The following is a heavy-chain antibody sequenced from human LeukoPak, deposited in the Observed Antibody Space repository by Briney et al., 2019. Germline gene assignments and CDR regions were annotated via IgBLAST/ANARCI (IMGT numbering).Heavy chain of an antibody. CDR2: IIPILGIA. Sequence: ASVKVSCKASGGTFSSYAISWVRQAPGQGLEWMGRIIPILGIANYAQKFQGRVTITADKSTSTAYMELSSLRSEDTAVYYCATLNYGDYVSGNWFDPWGQGTLVTVSS. CDR3: ATLNYGDYVSGNWFDP. D-gene: IGHD4-17*01. J-gene: IGHJ5*02. V-gene: IGHV1-69*04. CDR1: GGTFSSYA.